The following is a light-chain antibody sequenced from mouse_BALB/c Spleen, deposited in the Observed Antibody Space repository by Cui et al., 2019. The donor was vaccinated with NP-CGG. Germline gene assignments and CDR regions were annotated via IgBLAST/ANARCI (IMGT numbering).Light chain of an antibody. J-gene: IGLJ1*01. CDR1: TGAVTTSNY. CDR3: ALWYSNHWV. CDR2: GTN. V-gene: IGLV1*01. Sequence: QAVLTHESPLTTSPGETVTLTCRSSTGAVTTSNYANWVQEKPDHLFTGLIGGTNNRAPGVHARFLGSLIGDKAALIITGAQTEDEAIYFCALWYSNHWVFGGGTKLTVL.